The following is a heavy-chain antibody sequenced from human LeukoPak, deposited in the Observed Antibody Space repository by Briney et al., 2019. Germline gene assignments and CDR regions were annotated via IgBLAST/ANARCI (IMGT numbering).Heavy chain of an antibody. Sequence: SETLSLTCAVSGGSISSGGYSWSWIRQPPGKGLEWIGYIYHSGSTYYNPSLKSRVTISVDTSKNQFSLKLSSVTAADTAVYYCASDNRYSGYDRWGQGTLVTVSS. D-gene: IGHD5-12*01. CDR1: GGSISSGGYS. V-gene: IGHV4-30-2*02. CDR3: ASDNRYSGYDR. J-gene: IGHJ4*02. CDR2: IYHSGST.